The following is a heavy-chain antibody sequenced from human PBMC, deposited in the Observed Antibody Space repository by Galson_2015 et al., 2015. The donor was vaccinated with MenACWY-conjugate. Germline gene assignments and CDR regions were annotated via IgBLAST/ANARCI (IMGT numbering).Heavy chain of an antibody. CDR1: GGSISSYY. V-gene: IGHV4-59*01. CDR2: IYYSGST. D-gene: IGHD6-13*01. Sequence: ETLSLTCTVSGGSISSYYWSWIRQPPGKGLEWIGYIYYSGSTNYNPSLKSRVTISVDTSKNQFSLKLSSVTAADTAVYYCARQYSSSWTDYWGQGTLVTVSS. J-gene: IGHJ4*02. CDR3: ARQYSSSWTDY.